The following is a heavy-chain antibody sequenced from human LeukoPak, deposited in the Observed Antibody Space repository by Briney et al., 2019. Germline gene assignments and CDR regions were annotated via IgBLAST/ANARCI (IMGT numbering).Heavy chain of an antibody. V-gene: IGHV3-48*03. D-gene: IGHD3-22*01. Sequence: PGGSLRLSCAASGFTFSSYEMNWVRQAPGKGLEWVSYISSRGSAIYYADSVKGRFTISRDNAKNSLYLQMNSLRAEDTAVYYCARGGNSGYNYNAFDIWGQGTMVTVSS. CDR1: GFTFSSYE. CDR2: ISSRGSAI. CDR3: ARGGNSGYNYNAFDI. J-gene: IGHJ3*02.